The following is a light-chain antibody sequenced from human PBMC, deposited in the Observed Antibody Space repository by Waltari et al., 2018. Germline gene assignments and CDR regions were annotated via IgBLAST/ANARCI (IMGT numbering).Light chain of an antibody. V-gene: IGKV3D-15*01. CDR3: QQYDYWPWT. CDR1: QSVRST. J-gene: IGKJ1*01. Sequence: EIVMTQSPATLSLSPGESATLSCRASQSVRSTFAWFQQKPGQPPMLLIYGTSTRATGIPAMFSGSGSGTEFSLTISSLQPEDFATYYCQQYDYWPWTFGQGTRVEAK. CDR2: GTS.